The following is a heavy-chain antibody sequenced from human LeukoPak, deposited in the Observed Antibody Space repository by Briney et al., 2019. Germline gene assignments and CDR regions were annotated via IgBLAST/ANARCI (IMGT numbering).Heavy chain of an antibody. CDR3: AKERGNYYDSGGYYYYFDY. J-gene: IGHJ4*02. V-gene: IGHV3-23*01. D-gene: IGHD3-22*01. Sequence: GESLRLSCAASGFTFSSYAMSWVRQAPGKGLEWVSAISGSGGSTYYADSVKGRFTISRDNSKNTLYLQMNSLRAEDTAVYYCAKERGNYYDSGGYYYYFDYWGQGTLVTVSS. CDR2: ISGSGGST. CDR1: GFTFSSYA.